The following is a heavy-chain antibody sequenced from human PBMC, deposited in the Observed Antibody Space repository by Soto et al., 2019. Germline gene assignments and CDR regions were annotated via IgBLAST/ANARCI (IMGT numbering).Heavy chain of an antibody. J-gene: IGHJ6*03. D-gene: IGHD4-17*01. CDR1: GGSFSGYY. Sequence: QVQLQQWGAGLLKPSETLSLTCAVYGGSFSGYYWSWIRQPPGKGLEWIGEINHSGSTNYNPSLKSRGTISVDTSKNQFSLKLSSVTAADTAVYYCARGTEGTVTPGYYYMDVWGKGTTVTVSS. CDR2: INHSGST. V-gene: IGHV4-34*01. CDR3: ARGTEGTVTPGYYYMDV.